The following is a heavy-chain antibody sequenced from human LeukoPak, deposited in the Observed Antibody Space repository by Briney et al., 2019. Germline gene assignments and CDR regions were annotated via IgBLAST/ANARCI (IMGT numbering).Heavy chain of an antibody. Sequence: GGSLRLSCAASGFTFSSYGMHWVRQAPGKGLEWVAVIWYDGSNKYYADSVKGRFTISRDNSKNTLYLQMDSLRAEDTAVYYCVREDPAVDGFDAFDIWGQGTMVTVSS. CDR2: IWYDGSNK. CDR3: VREDPAVDGFDAFDI. CDR1: GFTFSSYG. J-gene: IGHJ3*02. D-gene: IGHD6-19*01. V-gene: IGHV3-33*01.